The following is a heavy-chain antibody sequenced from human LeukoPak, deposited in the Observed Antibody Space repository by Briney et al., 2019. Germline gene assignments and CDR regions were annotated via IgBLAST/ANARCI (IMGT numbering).Heavy chain of an antibody. D-gene: IGHD1-7*01. J-gene: IGHJ4*02. CDR2: IYWSGDK. CDR1: GFSLTTSGVG. CDR3: AHIIDAWDYVPLDY. V-gene: IGHV2-5*01. Sequence: ESGPPLVKPTQTLTLTCTFSGFSLTTSGVGVGWIRQPPGKALEWLALIYWSGDKRYSPSLKSRLTITKGTSNDQVVLILANMDPVDTATYYCAHIIDAWDYVPLDYWGPGTLVTVSS.